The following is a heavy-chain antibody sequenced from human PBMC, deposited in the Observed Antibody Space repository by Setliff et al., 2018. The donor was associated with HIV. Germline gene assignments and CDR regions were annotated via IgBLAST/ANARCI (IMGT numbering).Heavy chain of an antibody. D-gene: IGHD1-26*01. CDR3: ARKRVGFDGIDV. Sequence: ASVKVSCKTSGYTFNDYYIQWVRQTPGQGLEWMGWINPKTGDTSYAQKFRGWVTLTRDTSITTAYLEVRSDDTAVYYCARKRVGFDGIDVWGQGTTVTV. V-gene: IGHV1-2*04. J-gene: IGHJ6*02. CDR2: INPKTGDT. CDR1: GYTFNDYY.